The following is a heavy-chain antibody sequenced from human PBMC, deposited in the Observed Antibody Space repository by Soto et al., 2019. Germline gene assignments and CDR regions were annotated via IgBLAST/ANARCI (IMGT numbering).Heavy chain of an antibody. CDR3: ARVGRFWSGYRDAFDI. D-gene: IGHD3-3*01. CDR2: ISSSGSTI. J-gene: IGHJ3*02. CDR1: GFTFSDYY. Sequence: VGSLRLSCAASGFTFSDYYMSWIRQAPGKGLEWVSYISSSGSTIYYADSVKGRFTISRDNAKNSLYLQMNSLRAEDTAVYYCARVGRFWSGYRDAFDIWGQGTMVTVSS. V-gene: IGHV3-11*01.